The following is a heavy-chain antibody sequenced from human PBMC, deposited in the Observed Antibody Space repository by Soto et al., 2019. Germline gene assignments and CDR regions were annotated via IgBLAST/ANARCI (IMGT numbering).Heavy chain of an antibody. J-gene: IGHJ6*02. CDR3: ARFYYDSSGYLPSPYYYYYGMDA. CDR1: GFTFSSYW. V-gene: IGHV3-7*04. CDR2: IKQDGSEK. D-gene: IGHD3-22*01. Sequence: PGRSLRLSCAASGFTFSSYWMSWVRQAPGKGLEWVANIKQDGSEKYYVDSVKGRFTISRDNAKNSLYLQMNSLRAEDTAVYYCARFYYDSSGYLPSPYYYYYGMDAWGQGTTVTVSS.